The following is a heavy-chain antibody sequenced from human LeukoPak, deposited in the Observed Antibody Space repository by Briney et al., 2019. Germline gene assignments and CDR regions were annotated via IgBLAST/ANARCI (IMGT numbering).Heavy chain of an antibody. Sequence: SETLSLTCTVSGDSISSYYWSWIRQPPGRGLEWIGYIYYSGSTNYNPSLKSRVTISVDTSKNQFSLKLSSVTAADTAVYYCARTDHYCSGGSCYDWFDPWGQGTLVTVSS. J-gene: IGHJ5*02. CDR1: GDSISSYY. CDR3: ARTDHYCSGGSCYDWFDP. D-gene: IGHD2-15*01. V-gene: IGHV4-59*01. CDR2: IYYSGST.